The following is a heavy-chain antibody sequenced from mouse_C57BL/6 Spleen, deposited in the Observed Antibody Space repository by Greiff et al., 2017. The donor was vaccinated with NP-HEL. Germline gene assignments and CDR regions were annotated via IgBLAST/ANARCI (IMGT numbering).Heavy chain of an antibody. V-gene: IGHV1-19*01. J-gene: IGHJ3*01. CDR3: ARRGYDEAWFAY. CDR2: INPYNGGT. Sequence: VQLQQSGPVLVKPGASVKMSCKASGYTFTDYYMNWVKQSHGKSLEWIGVINPYNGGTSYNQKFKGKATLTVDKSSSTAYMELNSLTSEDSAVYYCARRGYDEAWFAYWGQGTLVTVSA. CDR1: GYTFTDYY. D-gene: IGHD2-2*01.